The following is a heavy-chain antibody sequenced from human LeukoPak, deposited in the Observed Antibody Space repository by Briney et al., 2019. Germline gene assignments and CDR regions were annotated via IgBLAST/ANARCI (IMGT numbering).Heavy chain of an antibody. CDR1: GGSFSGYY. D-gene: IGHD6-13*01. CDR3: ARPARIAASGRYAFDF. CDR2: MNHSGST. J-gene: IGHJ3*01. Sequence: TSETLSLTCDVYGGSFSGYYWSWIRQPPGKGLEWIGEMNHSGSTNYNPSLKSRATISVDTAKNQVSLKLSSVTAADTAVYYCARPARIAASGRYAFDFWGEGTLVTVSS. V-gene: IGHV4-34*01.